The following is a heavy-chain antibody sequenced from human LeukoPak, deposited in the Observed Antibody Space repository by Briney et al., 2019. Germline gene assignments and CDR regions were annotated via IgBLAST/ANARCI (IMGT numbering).Heavy chain of an antibody. D-gene: IGHD2-15*01. V-gene: IGHV4-39*07. CDR2: IYYSGST. J-gene: IGHJ6*03. CDR3: ARGIVVVAQLGFYFYYMDV. Sequence: SETLSLTCTVSSGSISNSNFYWGWIRQPPGKGLEWIGSIYYSGSTYYNPSLKSRVTISVDTSKNQFSLKLSSVTAADTAVYYCARGIVVVAQLGFYFYYMDVWGKGTTVTISS. CDR1: SGSISNSNFY.